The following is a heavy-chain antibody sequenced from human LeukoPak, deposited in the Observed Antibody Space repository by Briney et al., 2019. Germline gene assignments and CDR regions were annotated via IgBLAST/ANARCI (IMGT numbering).Heavy chain of an antibody. CDR1: GGSISSSSYY. D-gene: IGHD6-19*01. Sequence: PSETLSLTCTVSGGSISSSSYYWGWIRQPPGKGLEWIGSIYYSGSTYYNPSLKSRVTISVDTSKNQFSLKLSSVTAADTAVYYCAREGGWSPIDYWGQGTLVTVSS. CDR2: IYYSGST. CDR3: AREGGWSPIDY. J-gene: IGHJ4*02. V-gene: IGHV4-39*07.